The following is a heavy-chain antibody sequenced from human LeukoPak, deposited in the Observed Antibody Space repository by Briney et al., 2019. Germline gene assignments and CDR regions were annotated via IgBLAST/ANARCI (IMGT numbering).Heavy chain of an antibody. V-gene: IGHV3-23*01. CDR3: AKSDAYDTTYYFGY. D-gene: IGHD3-22*01. Sequence: GGSLRLSCVASGFTFRSYAMNWVRQAPGKGLEWVSTLSGGGGGTYYADSVKGRFTISRDNSKSTLYLQMKSLRAEDTAVYFCAKSDAYDTTYYFGYWGQGTLVTVSS. J-gene: IGHJ4*02. CDR1: GFTFRSYA. CDR2: LSGGGGGT.